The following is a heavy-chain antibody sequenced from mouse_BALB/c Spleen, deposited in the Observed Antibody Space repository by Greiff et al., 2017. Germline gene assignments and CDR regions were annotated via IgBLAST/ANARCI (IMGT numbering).Heavy chain of an antibody. CDR2: ISSGGST. Sequence: EVQGVESGGGLVKPGGSLKLSCAASGFTFSSYAMSWVCQTPEKRLEWVASISSGGSTYYPDSVKGRFTISRDNARNILYLRMSRLRSEDTAMYYCARGGTDYYAMDYWGQGTSVTVSS. CDR3: ARGGTDYYAMDY. D-gene: IGHD2-14*01. J-gene: IGHJ4*01. CDR1: GFTFSSYA. V-gene: IGHV5-6-5*01.